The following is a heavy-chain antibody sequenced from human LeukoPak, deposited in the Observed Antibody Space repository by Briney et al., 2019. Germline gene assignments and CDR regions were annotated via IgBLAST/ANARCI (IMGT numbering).Heavy chain of an antibody. V-gene: IGHV3-30*01. J-gene: IGHJ4*02. CDR2: ISYDGNNK. Sequence: PGRSLRLSCAASGFTFSTYAMHWVRQAPGKGLEWVALISYDGNNKYYADSVKGRFSISRDNSKNTLFLQMNSLRVDDTAVYYCAGSIGYCSNGVCAEGLHYWGQGTLVTISS. D-gene: IGHD2-8*01. CDR1: GFTFSTYA. CDR3: AGSIGYCSNGVCAEGLHY.